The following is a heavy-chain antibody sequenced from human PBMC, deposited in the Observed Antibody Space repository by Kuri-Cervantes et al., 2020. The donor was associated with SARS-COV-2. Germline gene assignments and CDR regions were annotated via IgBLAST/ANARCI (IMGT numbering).Heavy chain of an antibody. CDR3: AKVDYCSGGSCYPGGAFDI. V-gene: IGHV3-30*02. CDR1: GFTFDDYG. J-gene: IGHJ3*02. D-gene: IGHD2-15*01. Sequence: GESLKISCAASGFTFDDYGMSWVRQAPGKRLEWVAFIRYDGSNKYYADSVKGRFTISRDNSKNTLYLQMNSLRAEDTAVYYCAKVDYCSGGSCYPGGAFDIWGQGTMVTDSS. CDR2: IRYDGSNK.